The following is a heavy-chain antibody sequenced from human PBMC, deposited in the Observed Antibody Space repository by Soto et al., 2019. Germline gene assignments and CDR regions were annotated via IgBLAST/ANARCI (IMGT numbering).Heavy chain of an antibody. D-gene: IGHD3-22*01. V-gene: IGHV4-61*01. CDR2: IYYSGST. CDR1: GGSVSSGSYY. CDR3: ARDGGDYYDSSGLDY. Sequence: SETLSLTCTVSGGSVSSGSYYWSWIRQPPGKGLEWIGYIYYSGSTNYNPSLKSRVTISVDTSKNQFSLKLSSVTAADTAVYYCARDGGDYYDSSGLDYCGQGTLVTVSS. J-gene: IGHJ4*02.